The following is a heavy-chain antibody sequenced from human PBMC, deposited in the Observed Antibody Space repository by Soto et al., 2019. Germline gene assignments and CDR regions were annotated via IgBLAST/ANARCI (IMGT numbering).Heavy chain of an antibody. Sequence: LRLSCAASGLTVSSSYMSWVRQAPGKGLQWVSVIYSAGSTYYANSVKGRFTISRDISTNMVYLQMSSLTDEDTAVYYCARAREQECSSAILFDIWGQGALVTVSS. D-gene: IGHD6-13*01. V-gene: IGHV3-53*01. CDR3: ARAREQECSSAILFDI. CDR1: GLTVSSSY. CDR2: IYSAGST. J-gene: IGHJ4*02.